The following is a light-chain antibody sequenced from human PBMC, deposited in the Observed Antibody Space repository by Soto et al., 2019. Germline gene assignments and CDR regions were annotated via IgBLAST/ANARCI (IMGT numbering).Light chain of an antibody. Sequence: AIQMTQSPSSLSASVGDRVTITCRASQDIRNDVGWYQQRPGKAPKLLIYGSFILQSGVPSRFSGSGSGTNFTLTINCLQSEDFATYYCQQYYNYPRTFGQGTKVDIK. J-gene: IGKJ1*01. CDR3: QQYYNYPRT. CDR2: GSF. V-gene: IGKV1-6*01. CDR1: QDIRND.